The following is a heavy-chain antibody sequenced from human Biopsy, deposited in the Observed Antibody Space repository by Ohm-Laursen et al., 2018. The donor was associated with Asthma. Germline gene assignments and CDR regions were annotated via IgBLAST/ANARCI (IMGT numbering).Heavy chain of an antibody. CDR2: ISSGTTYI. CDR3: VRDGTDDAFDI. CDR1: GFTFNYYS. J-gene: IGHJ3*02. Sequence: SLRLSCAASGFTFNYYSINWVRQAPGKGLEWVASISSGTTYIYYADSVKGRFTISRDNGKNSLFLQMSSLREEDTAVYYCVRDGTDDAFDIWGQGTVVSVSS. V-gene: IGHV3-21*01. D-gene: IGHD1-1*01.